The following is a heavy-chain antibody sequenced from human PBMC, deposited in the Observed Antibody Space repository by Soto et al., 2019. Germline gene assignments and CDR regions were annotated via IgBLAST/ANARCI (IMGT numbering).Heavy chain of an antibody. J-gene: IGHJ6*02. D-gene: IGHD3-16*01. CDR1: GFTFSSYW. Sequence: EVQLVESGGGLVQPGGSLRLSCAASGFTFSSYWMHWVRQAPGKGLVWVSRINSDGSSTSYADSVKGRFTISRDNAKTTLYLQMNSLGAEDTAVYYCARDPAITGWDTQNLYYSYGMDVWGQGTTVTVSS. V-gene: IGHV3-74*01. CDR2: INSDGSST. CDR3: ARDPAITGWDTQNLYYSYGMDV.